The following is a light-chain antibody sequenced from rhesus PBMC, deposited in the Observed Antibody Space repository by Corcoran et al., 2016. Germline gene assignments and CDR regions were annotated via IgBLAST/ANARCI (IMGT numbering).Light chain of an antibody. CDR3: QQYNSLPLT. V-gene: IGKV1-32*01. J-gene: IGKJ4*01. CDR1: QGISSY. CDR2: YAT. Sequence: DIQMTQSPSSLSASVGDRVTITCRASQGISSYLNWYQQKPGKGPKLLIYYATSLESGVPSRYSGSGSGTELTLTISSLQPEDFATYYCQQYNSLPLTVGGGTKVELK.